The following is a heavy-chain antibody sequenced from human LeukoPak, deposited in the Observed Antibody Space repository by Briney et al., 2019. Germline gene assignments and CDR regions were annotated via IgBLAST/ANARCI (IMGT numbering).Heavy chain of an antibody. D-gene: IGHD5-18*01. CDR3: AKDGHSYGYFIGYFDY. CDR2: IRYDGSNK. V-gene: IGHV3-30*02. J-gene: IGHJ4*02. CDR1: GFTFSRYS. Sequence: PGGSLRLSCAASGFTFSRYSMNWVRQAPGKGLEWVAFIRYDGSNKYYADSVKGRFTISRDNSKNTLYLQMNSLRAEDTAVYYCAKDGHSYGYFIGYFDYWGQGTLVTVSS.